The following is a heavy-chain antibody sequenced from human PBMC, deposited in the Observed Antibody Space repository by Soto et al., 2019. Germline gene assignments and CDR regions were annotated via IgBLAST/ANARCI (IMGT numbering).Heavy chain of an antibody. D-gene: IGHD3-16*01. Sequence: VESGGGLVQPGGSLRLSCAASGFTVSNTHMSWVRQAPGQGLEWVSVIFGGGRTYHADSVKGRFTISRDTSKNTVSLQMNSLRAEDTAVYYCARGWDYFDYWGQGTLFTVSS. CDR3: ARGWDYFDY. CDR2: IFGGGRT. CDR1: GFTVSNTH. V-gene: IGHV3-66*01. J-gene: IGHJ4*02.